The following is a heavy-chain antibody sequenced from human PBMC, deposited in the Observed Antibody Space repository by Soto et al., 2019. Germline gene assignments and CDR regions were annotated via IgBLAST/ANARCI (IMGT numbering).Heavy chain of an antibody. V-gene: IGHV4-30-2*01. D-gene: IGHD1-26*01. Sequence: SDTLSLTCTVSGASITYGGYSWSWIRQTPGKGLEWIGYINQLETTFYNPSFESRFTLSIDRAKNQFSLNLNSMSAADRAVYFCARGGGSDSFDYWGLGILVTVSS. J-gene: IGHJ4*02. CDR3: ARGGGSDSFDY. CDR1: GASITYGGYS. CDR2: INQLETT.